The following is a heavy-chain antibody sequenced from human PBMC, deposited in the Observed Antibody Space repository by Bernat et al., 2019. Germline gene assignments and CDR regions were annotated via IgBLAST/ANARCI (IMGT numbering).Heavy chain of an antibody. J-gene: IGHJ5*02. CDR3: ARRSSDYDSSGPPIGFAP. V-gene: IGHV4-39*01. CDR2: IYYSGST. Sequence: QLQLQESGPGLVKPSETLSLTCIVSGGSISRSSYYWGWIRQPPGKGLEWIGSIYYSGSTNYNPALMNHDTLPMDPSKNQFSLRLTSVTAADTAVYYCARRSSDYDSSGPPIGFAPWGQGTLVTVPS. CDR1: GGSISRSSYY. D-gene: IGHD3-22*01.